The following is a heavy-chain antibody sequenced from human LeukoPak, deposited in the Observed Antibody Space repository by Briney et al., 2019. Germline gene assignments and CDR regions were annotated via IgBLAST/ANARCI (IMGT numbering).Heavy chain of an antibody. CDR1: RGTFPNDD. CDR3: ATLCSGGFCYIDY. D-gene: IGHD2-15*01. J-gene: IGHJ4*02. Sequence: SVKVSCKASRGTFPNDDISWVRQAPGQGLEWMGRFVPSVDVANYSPKFRGRVTITADKSTTTVFMELSSLRSEDTAVYYCATLCSGGFCYIDYWGQGMLVTVSS. CDR2: FVPSVDVA. V-gene: IGHV1-69*04.